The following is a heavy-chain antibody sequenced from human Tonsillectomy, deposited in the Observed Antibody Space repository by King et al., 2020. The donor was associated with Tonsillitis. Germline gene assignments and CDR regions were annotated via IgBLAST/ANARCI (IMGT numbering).Heavy chain of an antibody. CDR1: GYTFTGYY. V-gene: IGHV1-2*02. CDR2: INPQSGVT. Sequence: QLVQSGAEVQKPGASVEVSCKASGYTFTGYYMHWVRQAPGQGLEWMGWINPQSGVTKYAQKFQDRVTMTRDTPMSTAYMELSRLKSDATAVYYCANLEFWGQGTLVTVSS. J-gene: IGHJ4*02. CDR3: ANLEF.